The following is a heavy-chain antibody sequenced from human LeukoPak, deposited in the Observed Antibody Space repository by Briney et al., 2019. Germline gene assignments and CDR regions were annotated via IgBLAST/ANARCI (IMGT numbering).Heavy chain of an antibody. CDR1: GYTISSGNY. CDR3: ATEKNGPPADY. V-gene: IGHV4-38-2*01. D-gene: IGHD2-8*01. J-gene: IGHJ4*02. Sequence: SETLSLTCAVSGYTISSGNYWGWILQPPGKGLEWIGSFYHGGNTYYNPSLKSRVTMSVDTSKNQFSLKLSSVTAADTAVYYCATEKNGPPADYWGQGTLVTVSS. CDR2: FYHGGNT.